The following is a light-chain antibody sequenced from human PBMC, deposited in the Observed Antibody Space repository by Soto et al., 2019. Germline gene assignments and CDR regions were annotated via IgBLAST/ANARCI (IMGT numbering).Light chain of an antibody. CDR3: QQSYSTPMDT. CDR2: AAS. V-gene: IGKV1-39*01. Sequence: DIQMTQSPSSLSASVGDRVTITCRASQSISIYLNWYQQKPGKVPKLLINAASSLQSGVPSRFSGSGSGTDFTLTISSLQPEDFAAYYCQQSYSTPMDTFGQGTKLEIK. CDR1: QSISIY. J-gene: IGKJ2*01.